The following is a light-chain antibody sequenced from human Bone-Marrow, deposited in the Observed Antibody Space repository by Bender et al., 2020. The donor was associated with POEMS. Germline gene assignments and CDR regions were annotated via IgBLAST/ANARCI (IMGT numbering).Light chain of an antibody. CDR1: SSNFGNNA. CDR3: LPCHSSLRNSM. J-gene: IGLJ3*02. Sequence: TISCSGTSSNFGNNAANWYQHVPGTAPKLLIYSNNQRPSGVPDRFSASTSGTSASLAISGLWPEDWADNYCLPCHSSLRNSMFGGGTKVTVL. CDR2: SNN. V-gene: IGLV1-44*01.